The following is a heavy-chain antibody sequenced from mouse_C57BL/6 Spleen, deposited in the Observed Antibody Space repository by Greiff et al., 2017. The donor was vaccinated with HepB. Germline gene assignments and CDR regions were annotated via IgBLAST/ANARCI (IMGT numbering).Heavy chain of an antibody. V-gene: IGHV1-26*01. CDR2: INPNNGGT. CDR1: GYTFTDYY. J-gene: IGHJ2*01. D-gene: IGHD1-1*01. CDR3: ARGVYYYGSSPSYFDY. Sequence: EVQLQQSGPELVKPGASVKISCKASGYTFTDYYMNWVKQSHGKSLEWIGDINPNNGGTSYNQKFKGKATLTVDKSSSTAYMELRSLTAEDSAVYDCARGVYYYGSSPSYFDYWGQGTTLTVSS.